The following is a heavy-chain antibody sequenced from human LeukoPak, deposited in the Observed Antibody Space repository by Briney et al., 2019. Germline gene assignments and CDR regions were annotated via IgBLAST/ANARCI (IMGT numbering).Heavy chain of an antibody. D-gene: IGHD2-15*01. CDR1: GFTFSDSA. V-gene: IGHV3-73*01. CDR3: TVNYCSGGSCYML. CDR2: IRSKANSYAT. Sequence: GGSLRLSCAASGFTFSDSALHWVRQASGKGLEWVGRIRSKANSYATAHDASVKGRFTISRDDSKNAAYLQMNSLKAEDTAVYYCTVNYCSGGSCYMLWGQGTLVTVSS. J-gene: IGHJ4*02.